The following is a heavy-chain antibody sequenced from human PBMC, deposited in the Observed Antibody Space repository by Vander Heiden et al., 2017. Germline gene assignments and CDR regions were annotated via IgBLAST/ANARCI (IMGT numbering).Heavy chain of an antibody. D-gene: IGHD6-19*01. J-gene: IGHJ6*03. CDR2: IRASGSST. Sequence: EVQLLESGGGLVQPGGSLRLSCAGSGFTLKNYDMNWVRKASGKGLEWVSGIRASGSSTFFVYSVKGRVTISSDNSKNTLYLQTATLTAEDTAVYYGAKPYYSIGYY. CDR1: GFTLKNYD. V-gene: IGHV3-23*01. CDR3: AKPYYSIGYY.